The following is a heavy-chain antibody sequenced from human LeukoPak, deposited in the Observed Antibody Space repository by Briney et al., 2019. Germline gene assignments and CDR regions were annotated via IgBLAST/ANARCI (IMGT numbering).Heavy chain of an antibody. CDR2: ISVYNDNT. D-gene: IGHD4/OR15-4a*01. Sequence: ASVKVSCKASGGTFSSYAISWVRQAPGQGLKWMGWISVYNDNTNYIQKLQGRVAMTTDTSTSTAYMELKSLRSDDTAVYYCARVGVQATGIDYWGQGTLVTVSS. CDR3: ARVGVQATGIDY. J-gene: IGHJ4*02. V-gene: IGHV1-18*01. CDR1: GGTFSSYA.